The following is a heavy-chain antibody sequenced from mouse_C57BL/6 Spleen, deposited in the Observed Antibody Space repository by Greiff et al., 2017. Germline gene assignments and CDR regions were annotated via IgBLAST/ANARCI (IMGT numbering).Heavy chain of an antibody. J-gene: IGHJ4*01. V-gene: IGHV7-3*01. CDR1: GFTFTDYY. D-gene: IGHD2-4*01. CDR2: IRNKANGYTT. Sequence: EVQRVESGGGLVQPGGSLSLSCAASGFTFTDYYMSWVRQAPGTALEWLGFIRNKANGYTTEYGASVKGRFTISRDNSQSILYLQMNALRAEDSATYYCARTPYDYDALYYAMDDWGQGTSVTVSS. CDR3: ARTPYDYDALYYAMDD.